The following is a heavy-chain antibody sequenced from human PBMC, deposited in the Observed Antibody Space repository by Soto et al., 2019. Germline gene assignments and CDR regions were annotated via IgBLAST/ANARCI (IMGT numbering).Heavy chain of an antibody. CDR3: ARRFVVAARPDY. CDR2: ISGSGGST. CDR1: GCTFITAW. D-gene: IGHD2-15*01. J-gene: IGHJ4*02. Sequence: GSLRLSCAASGCTFITAWISWVRQAPGKGLEWVSAISGSGGSTYYADSVKGRFTISRDNSKNTLYLQMNSLRAEDTAVYYWARRFVVAARPDYWGQGTLVTVSS. V-gene: IGHV3-23*01.